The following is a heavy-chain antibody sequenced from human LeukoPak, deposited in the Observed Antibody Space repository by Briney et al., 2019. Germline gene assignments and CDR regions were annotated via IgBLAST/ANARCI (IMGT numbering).Heavy chain of an antibody. CDR2: INSDGSST. D-gene: IGHD6-25*01. CDR1: GFTFSSYW. V-gene: IGHV3-74*01. J-gene: IGHJ3*02. Sequence: GGSLRLSCAASGFTFSSYWMHWVRHAPGKGLVWVSRINSDGSSTSYADSVKGRFTISRDNAKNTLYLQMNSLRAEDTAVYYCARVPLREAARFDIWGQGTMVTVSS. CDR3: ARVPLREAARFDI.